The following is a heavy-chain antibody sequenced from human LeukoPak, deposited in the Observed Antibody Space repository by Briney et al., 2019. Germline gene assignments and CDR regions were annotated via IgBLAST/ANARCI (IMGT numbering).Heavy chain of an antibody. CDR1: GYTFTSYG. CDR2: ISAYNGNT. D-gene: IGHD2-2*01. Sequence: GASVKVSCKASGYTFTSYGISWVRQAPGQGLEWMGWISAYNGNTNYAQKLQGRVTMTTDTSTSTAYMELRSLRSEDTAVYYCARTNCSSTSCPIDYWGQGTLVTVSS. V-gene: IGHV1-18*01. J-gene: IGHJ4*02. CDR3: ARTNCSSTSCPIDY.